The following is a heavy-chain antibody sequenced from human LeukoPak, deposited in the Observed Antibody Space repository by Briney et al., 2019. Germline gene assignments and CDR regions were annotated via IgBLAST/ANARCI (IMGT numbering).Heavy chain of an antibody. Sequence: ASVKVSCKASGGTFSSYAISWVRQAPGQGLEWMGWISAYNGNTNYAQKLQGRVTMTTDTSTSTAYMELRSLRSDDTAVYYCAVAPGYGQDYWGQGTLVTVSS. CDR2: ISAYNGNT. D-gene: IGHD5-18*01. CDR1: GGTFSSYA. J-gene: IGHJ4*02. CDR3: AVAPGYGQDY. V-gene: IGHV1-18*01.